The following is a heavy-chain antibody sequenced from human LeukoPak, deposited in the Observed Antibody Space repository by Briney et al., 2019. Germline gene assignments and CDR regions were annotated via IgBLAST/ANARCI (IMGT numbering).Heavy chain of an antibody. J-gene: IGHJ4*02. V-gene: IGHV3-33*01. CDR3: TTSKDHYSHH. Sequence: GGSLRLSCAASGFTFSRYGMHWVRQAPGKGLEWVAVIWYDGSKKNYADSVKGRFTISRDNSKNTLNLQMTSLRAEDTAMYYCTTSKDHYSHHWGQGTLVTVSS. CDR2: IWYDGSKK. CDR1: GFTFSRYG.